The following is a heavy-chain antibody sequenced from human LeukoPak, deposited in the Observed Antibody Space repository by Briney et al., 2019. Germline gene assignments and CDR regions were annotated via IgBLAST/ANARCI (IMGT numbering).Heavy chain of an antibody. CDR2: IWYDGSNK. V-gene: IGHV3-33*01. Sequence: PGRSLRLSCAVSGFTFSSYGMHWVRQAPGKGLEWVAFIWYDGSNKYFADSVKGRFTISRDNSKNTLYLQMNSLRAEDTAVYYCARDTVYSGSGTDYSGQGTLVTVSS. CDR3: ARDTVYSGSGTDY. D-gene: IGHD6-6*01. CDR1: GFTFSSYG. J-gene: IGHJ4*02.